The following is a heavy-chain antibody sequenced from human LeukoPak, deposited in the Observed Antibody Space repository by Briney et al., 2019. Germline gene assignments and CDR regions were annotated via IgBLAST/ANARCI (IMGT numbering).Heavy chain of an antibody. D-gene: IGHD4-17*01. J-gene: IGHJ4*02. CDR1: GFTFSTFA. CDR2: ISSGGNT. V-gene: IGHV3-23*01. CDR3: AQDPRRDYESDY. Sequence: GGSLRLSCAASGFTFSTFAMTWVRQAPGKGLEWVSTISSGGNTYYPDSVKGRFTISRDSSKNTLYLQMNRLRAEDTAVYYCAQDPRRDYESDYWGQGTLVTVSS.